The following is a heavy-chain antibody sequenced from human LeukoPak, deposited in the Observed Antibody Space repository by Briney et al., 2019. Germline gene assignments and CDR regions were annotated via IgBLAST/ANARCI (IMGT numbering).Heavy chain of an antibody. CDR2: ISWISGSI. J-gene: IGHJ5*02. CDR3: AKDMWFGELTTSFDP. CDR1: GFTFDDYA. Sequence: PGRSLRLSCAASGFTFDDYAMHWVRQAPGKGLEWVSGISWISGSIGYADSVKGRFTISRDNAKNSLYLRMNSLRAEDTASYYCAKDMWFGELTTSFDPWGQGTLVTVSS. V-gene: IGHV3-9*01. D-gene: IGHD3-10*01.